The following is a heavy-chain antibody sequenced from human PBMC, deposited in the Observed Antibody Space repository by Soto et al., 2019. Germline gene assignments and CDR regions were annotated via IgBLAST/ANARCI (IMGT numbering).Heavy chain of an antibody. J-gene: IGHJ6*04. CDR3: ASGHIVVVTATPRFYYYYGTDV. CDR1: GGTFSSYA. CDR2: IIPIFGTA. D-gene: IGHD2-21*02. Sequence: ASVRVSCKASGGTFSSYAISWVRQAPGQGLEWMGGIIPIFGTANYAQKFQGRVTITADESTSTAYMELSSLRSEDTAVYYCASGHIVVVTATPRFYYYYGTDVWGDGNTATVSS. V-gene: IGHV1-69*13.